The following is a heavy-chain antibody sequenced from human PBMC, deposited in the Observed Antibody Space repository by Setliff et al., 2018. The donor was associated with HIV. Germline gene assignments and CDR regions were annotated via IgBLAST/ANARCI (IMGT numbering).Heavy chain of an antibody. J-gene: IGHJ4*02. CDR2: IYSGGDT. Sequence: GESLKISCAASGFTVSTYYMSWVRQAPGKGLEWISTIYSGGDTYHADSVKGRVTLSRDNSKNTLYLQMNSLRPEDTAVYYCARVRLYNNALDYWGQGTLVTVSS. CDR1: GFTVSTYY. CDR3: ARVRLYNNALDY. V-gene: IGHV3-66*02. D-gene: IGHD3-10*01.